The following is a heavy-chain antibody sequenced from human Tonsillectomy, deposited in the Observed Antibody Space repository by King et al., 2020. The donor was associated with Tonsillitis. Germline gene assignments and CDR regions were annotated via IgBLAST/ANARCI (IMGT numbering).Heavy chain of an antibody. CDR1: GFTFSRYG. J-gene: IGHJ6*02. CDR3: AKGALPAIVLLVYPSYGLDV. V-gene: IGHV3-30*18. CDR2: ISHDGSNE. D-gene: IGHD2-8*01. Sequence: VQLVESGGGVVQPGRSLRLSCAASGFTFSRYGLQWVRQAPGKGLEWVAVISHDGSNEYYADSVKGRFTISRDNSQNTLYLHMNSLRAEDTAVYYCAKGALPAIVLLVYPSYGLDVWGQGTTVTVSS.